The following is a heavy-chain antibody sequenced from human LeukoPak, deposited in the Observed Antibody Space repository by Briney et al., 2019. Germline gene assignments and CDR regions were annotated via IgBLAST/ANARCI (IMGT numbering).Heavy chain of an antibody. J-gene: IGHJ4*02. D-gene: IGHD3-22*01. CDR1: GFTVSSNY. CDR3: ARAAGGHYYDSSGYLNY. Sequence: GGSLRLSCAASGFTVSSNYMSSVRQAPGKGLEWVSVIYSGGTTYYADSVKGRFTISRDNSKNTLYLQMNSLRAEDTAVYYCARAAGGHYYDSSGYLNYWGQGTLVTVSS. CDR2: IYSGGTT. V-gene: IGHV3-53*01.